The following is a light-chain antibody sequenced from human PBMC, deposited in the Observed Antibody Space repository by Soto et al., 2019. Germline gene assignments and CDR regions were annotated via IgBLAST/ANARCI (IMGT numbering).Light chain of an antibody. J-gene: IGKJ1*01. V-gene: IGKV3-20*01. CDR3: QQCATSPLT. CDR1: QSVTKNY. Sequence: EIVLTQSPGTLSLSPGERATLSCRASQSVTKNYLAWYQQKPGQAPRLLIDDASRRATGIPDRFSGSGSGTDFTITISRLEPEDSAVYYCQQCATSPLTFGQGTKVEIK. CDR2: DAS.